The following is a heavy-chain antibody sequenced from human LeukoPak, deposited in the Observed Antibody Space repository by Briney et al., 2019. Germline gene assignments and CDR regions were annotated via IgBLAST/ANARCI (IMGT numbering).Heavy chain of an antibody. D-gene: IGHD3-22*01. CDR2: IYPGDSDT. J-gene: IGHJ4*02. CDR1: GYSFTNYW. V-gene: IGHV5-51*01. Sequence: KVGESLKISCKGSGYSFTNYWIGWVRQLPGKGLEWMGTIYPGDSDTKYSPSFQGQVTISADKSISTAYLQWSSLKASDTAMYYCATLRSGYYYDYFDYWGQGTLVTVSS. CDR3: ATLRSGYYYDYFDY.